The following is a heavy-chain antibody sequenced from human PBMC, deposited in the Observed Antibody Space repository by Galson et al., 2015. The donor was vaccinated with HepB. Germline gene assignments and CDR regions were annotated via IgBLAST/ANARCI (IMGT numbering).Heavy chain of an antibody. V-gene: IGHV3-33*01. CDR3: ARAPLPSGNFYDSSAYSSGYFAF. CDR2: IWYDGRNQ. Sequence: SLRLSCAASGFTFSSHGMHWVRQAPGKGLEWVATIWYDGRNQYYVDSVKGRFTISRDNSKNTLYLQMNSLRAEDTAVYYCARAPLPSGNFYDSSAYSSGYFAFCGQGTLVTVSS. J-gene: IGHJ4*02. D-gene: IGHD3-22*01. CDR1: GFTFSSHG.